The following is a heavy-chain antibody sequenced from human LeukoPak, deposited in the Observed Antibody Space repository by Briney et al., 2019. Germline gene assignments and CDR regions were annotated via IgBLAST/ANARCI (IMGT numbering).Heavy chain of an antibody. V-gene: IGHV3-23*01. Sequence: GGSLRLSCGASGFTFSSYAMSWVRQAPGKGLEWVSGISGSDGYTYYADSVKGRFTISRDNSKNTLYLQMNSLRAEDTAVYYCAKDATTMTTVTTSLYYWGQGTLVTVSS. D-gene: IGHD4-17*01. CDR2: ISGSDGYT. CDR1: GFTFSSYA. J-gene: IGHJ4*02. CDR3: AKDATTMTTVTTSLYY.